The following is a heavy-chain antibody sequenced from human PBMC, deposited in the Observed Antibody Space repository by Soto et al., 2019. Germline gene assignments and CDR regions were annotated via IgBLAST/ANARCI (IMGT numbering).Heavy chain of an antibody. V-gene: IGHV4-61*05. CDR3: ARGEGSNWYHRGDFDY. J-gene: IGHJ4*02. CDR2: IYYSGST. Sequence: SETLSLTCTVSGGSISSSSYYWGWIRQPPGKGLEWIGYIYYSGSTNYNPSLKSRVTISVDTSKNQFSLKLSSVTAADTAVYYCARGEGSNWYHRGDFDYWGQGTLVTVSS. D-gene: IGHD6-13*01. CDR1: GGSISSSSYY.